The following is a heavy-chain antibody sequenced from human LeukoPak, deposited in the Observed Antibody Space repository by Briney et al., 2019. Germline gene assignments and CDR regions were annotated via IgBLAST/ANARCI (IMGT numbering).Heavy chain of an antibody. CDR1: GGSISSYY. J-gene: IGHJ5*02. Sequence: SETLSLTCTVSGGSISSYYWNWIRQPPGKGLEWIGYIYYSGSTNYNPSLKSRVTMSVDTSKNQFSLKLSSVTAADTAVYYCARSYGDWFDPWGQGTLVTVSS. CDR2: IYYSGST. D-gene: IGHD4-17*01. V-gene: IGHV4-59*12. CDR3: ARSYGDWFDP.